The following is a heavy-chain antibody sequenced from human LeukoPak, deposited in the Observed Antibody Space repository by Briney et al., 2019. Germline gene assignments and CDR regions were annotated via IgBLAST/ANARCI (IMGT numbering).Heavy chain of an antibody. CDR1: GGSISTCNYY. Sequence: SETESLPCTVSGGSISTCNYYWAWIRQPPGKGLEWIGSIYFSGSTYYNPSLKSRVSMSVDTSNNQFSLKVTSVTAADTAVYYCASDYGADSGYWAQGTLVTVSS. V-gene: IGHV4-39*01. D-gene: IGHD4-23*01. J-gene: IGHJ4*02. CDR3: ASDYGADSGY. CDR2: IYFSGST.